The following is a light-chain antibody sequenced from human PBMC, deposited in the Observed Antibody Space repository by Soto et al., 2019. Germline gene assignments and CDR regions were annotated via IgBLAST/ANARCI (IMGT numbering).Light chain of an antibody. Sequence: LTQPASVSGSPGQSITISCTGTSSDVGGYNYVSWYQHHPGKAPKLMIYEVSNRPSGVSTRFSGSKSGNTASLTISGLQAEDEADYYCSSYTSSSTLYVFGTGTKATVL. CDR2: EVS. J-gene: IGLJ1*01. V-gene: IGLV2-14*01. CDR3: SSYTSSSTLYV. CDR1: SSDVGGYNY.